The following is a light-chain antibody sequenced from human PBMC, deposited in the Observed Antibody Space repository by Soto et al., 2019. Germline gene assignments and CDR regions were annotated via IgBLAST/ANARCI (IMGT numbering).Light chain of an antibody. CDR3: CSYTTSNTRQIV. CDR2: GNF. Sequence: QSVLTQPPSVSGAPGQRVTISCTGSSSNIGAGYDVHWYHQLPGTAPKLLIYGNFNRPSGVPDRFSGSKSGTSASLAITGLQAVDEADYYCCSYTTSNTRQIVFGTGTKLTVL. V-gene: IGLV1-40*01. J-gene: IGLJ1*01. CDR1: SSNIGAGYD.